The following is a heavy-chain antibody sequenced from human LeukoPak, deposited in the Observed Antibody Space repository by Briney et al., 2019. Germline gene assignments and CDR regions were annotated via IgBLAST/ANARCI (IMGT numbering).Heavy chain of an antibody. V-gene: IGHV3-48*01. CDR2: ISSSSTTI. D-gene: IGHD5-18*01. CDR1: GFTFSSYS. J-gene: IGHJ5*02. CDR3: AREVDGYSYGSNWFDP. Sequence: PGGSLRLSCTASGFTFSSYSMNWVRQAPGKGLEWVSYISSSSTTIYYADSVKGRFTISRDNSKNTLYLQMNSLRAEDTAVYYCAREVDGYSYGSNWFDPWGQGTLVTVSS.